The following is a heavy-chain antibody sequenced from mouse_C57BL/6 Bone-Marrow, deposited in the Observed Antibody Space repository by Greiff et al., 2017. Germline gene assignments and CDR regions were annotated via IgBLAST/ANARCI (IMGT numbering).Heavy chain of an antibody. V-gene: IGHV1-69*01. D-gene: IGHD1-1*01. CDR3: DREGLLRAWFAY. CDR1: GYTFTSYW. CDR2: IDPSDSYT. Sequence: VQLQQPGAELVMPGASVKLSCKASGYTFTSYWMHWVKQRPGQGLEWIGEIDPSDSYTNYNQKFKGKSTLTVDKSSSTAYMQLSSLTSEDSAVYYCDREGLLRAWFAYWGQGTLVTVSA. J-gene: IGHJ3*01.